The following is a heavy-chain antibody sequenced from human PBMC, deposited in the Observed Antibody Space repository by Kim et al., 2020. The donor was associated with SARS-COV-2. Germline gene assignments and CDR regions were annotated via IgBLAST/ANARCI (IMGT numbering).Heavy chain of an antibody. Sequence: PNRGGTNYAQKFPGRVTTTRDTSISTAYMELSRLRSDDTAVYYCARSWDVWGQGTTVTVSS. V-gene: IGHV1-2*02. CDR3: ARSWDV. CDR2: PNRGGT. J-gene: IGHJ6*02.